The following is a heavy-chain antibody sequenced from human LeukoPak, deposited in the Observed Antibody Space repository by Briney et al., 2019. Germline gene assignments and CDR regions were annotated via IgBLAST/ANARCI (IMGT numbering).Heavy chain of an antibody. Sequence: PGGSLRLSCAASGFTFSSYWMSWVRQAPGMGLEWVANIKEDESEKYYRDSVKGRFTISRDNAKNSLYLQMNSLRAEDTAVYYCARVRVITPTYGMDVWGQGTTVTVSS. CDR3: ARVRVITPTYGMDV. J-gene: IGHJ6*02. D-gene: IGHD4-23*01. CDR1: GFTFSSYW. CDR2: IKEDESEK. V-gene: IGHV3-7*01.